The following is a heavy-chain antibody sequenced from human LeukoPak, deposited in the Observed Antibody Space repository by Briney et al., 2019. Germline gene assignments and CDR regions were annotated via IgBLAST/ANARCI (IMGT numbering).Heavy chain of an antibody. Sequence: ASVKVSCKASGYTFTAYYIHWVRQAPRHGLEWMGWINPNSGDTDYSQKFQGRVTMTRDMSTSTVYMELSSLRSEDTAVYYCARDQGYSYGKTYYYYYMDVWGKGTTVTVSS. V-gene: IGHV1-2*02. CDR2: INPNSGDT. J-gene: IGHJ6*03. D-gene: IGHD5-18*01. CDR1: GYTFTAYY. CDR3: ARDQGYSYGKTYYYYYMDV.